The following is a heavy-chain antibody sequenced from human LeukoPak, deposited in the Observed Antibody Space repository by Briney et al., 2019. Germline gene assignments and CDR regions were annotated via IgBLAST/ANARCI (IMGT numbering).Heavy chain of an antibody. CDR3: ARDLRADYGDDRFDY. J-gene: IGHJ4*02. CDR1: GFTFSSYS. CDR2: ISSSSSYI. V-gene: IGHV3-21*01. Sequence: GGSLRLSCAASGFTFSSYSMNWVRQAPGKGLEWVSSISSSSSYIYYADSVKGRFTISRDNAKNSLYLQMNSLRAEDTAVYYCARDLRADYGDDRFDYWGQGTLVTVSS. D-gene: IGHD4-17*01.